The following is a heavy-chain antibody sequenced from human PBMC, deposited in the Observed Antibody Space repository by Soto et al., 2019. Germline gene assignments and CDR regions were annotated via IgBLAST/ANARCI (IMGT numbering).Heavy chain of an antibody. D-gene: IGHD1-26*01. J-gene: IGHJ4*01. CDR1: GYTFTSYG. CDR3: ARNRDSGSYRPFDH. V-gene: IGHV1-18*04. Sequence: QVQLVQSGADVKKPGASVKVSCKASGYTFTSYGISWVRQAPGQVLEWMGWISAYNGNTNYAQKLQWRETMTIDTSTGTAYIELRSLRSDDTAVYYCARNRDSGSYRPFDHWGPGTLVTVSS. CDR2: ISAYNGNT.